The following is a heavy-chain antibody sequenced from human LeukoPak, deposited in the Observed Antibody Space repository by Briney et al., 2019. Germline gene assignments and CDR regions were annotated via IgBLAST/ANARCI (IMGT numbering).Heavy chain of an antibody. V-gene: IGHV3-21*01. CDR2: SSSYI. CDR3: ARDLGFLNNDFWSGWVY. D-gene: IGHD3-3*01. Sequence: SSSYIYYADSVKGRFTISRDNAKNSLYLQMNSLSAEDTAVYYCARDLGFLNNDFWSGWVYWGQGTLVTVSS. J-gene: IGHJ4*02.